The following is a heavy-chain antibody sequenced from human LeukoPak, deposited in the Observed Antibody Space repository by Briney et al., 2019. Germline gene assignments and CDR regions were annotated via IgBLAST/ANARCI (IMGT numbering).Heavy chain of an antibody. CDR3: AKDLDSSGSYESPGDY. Sequence: GSLRLSCTTSGFTFGEYAMSWLRQPPGKGLEWVSLISTSGRTHYADSVKGRFTISRDNSKNTLYLQMNTLRVDDTAIYYCAKDLDSSGSYESPGDYWGQGTQVTVSS. J-gene: IGHJ4*02. CDR2: ISTSGRT. V-gene: IGHV3-23*01. D-gene: IGHD6-19*01. CDR1: GFTFGEYA.